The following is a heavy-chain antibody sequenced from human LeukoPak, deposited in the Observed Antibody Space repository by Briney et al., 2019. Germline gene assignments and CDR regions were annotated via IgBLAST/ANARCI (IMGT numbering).Heavy chain of an antibody. V-gene: IGHV4-34*01. D-gene: IGHD3-10*01. CDR2: INHSGST. J-gene: IGHJ4*02. Sequence: SETLSLTCAVYGGSFSGYYWSWICQPPGKGLEWIGEINHSGSTNYNPSLKSRVTISVDTSKNQFSLKLSSVTAADTAVYYCARGRRVTMVRGVRFDYWGQGTLVTVSS. CDR3: ARGRRVTMVRGVRFDY. CDR1: GGSFSGYY.